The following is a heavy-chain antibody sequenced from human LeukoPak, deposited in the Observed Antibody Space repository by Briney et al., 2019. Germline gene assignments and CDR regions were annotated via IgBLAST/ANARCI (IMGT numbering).Heavy chain of an antibody. Sequence: GASVKVSFKASGNTFSSYAFSWVRQAPGQGLEWMGVISGYNGNAKYAQKFQGRVTMTTDTSTNTAYMELRSLTSDDTALYYCATGTRRAGSSAYWGQGTLVTVSS. CDR1: GNTFSSYA. CDR3: ATGTRRAGSSAY. D-gene: IGHD3-10*01. J-gene: IGHJ4*02. V-gene: IGHV1-18*01. CDR2: ISGYNGNA.